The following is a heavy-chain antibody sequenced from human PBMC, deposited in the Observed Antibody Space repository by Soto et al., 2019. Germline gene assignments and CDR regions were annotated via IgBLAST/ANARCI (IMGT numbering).Heavy chain of an antibody. CDR2: IFYSGST. Sequence: SVTLSLTYTVSGGSISSSIYYWGWFRPPPGKGQEWIGSIFYSGSTYYNPSLKSRVTISVDTSKNQFSLKLSSVTAADAAVYYFACIFSGGYSYGFYYDGMDVWGQGTTVTVSS. J-gene: IGHJ6*02. D-gene: IGHD5-18*01. CDR3: ACIFSGGYSYGFYYDGMDV. V-gene: IGHV4-39*01. CDR1: GGSISSSIYY.